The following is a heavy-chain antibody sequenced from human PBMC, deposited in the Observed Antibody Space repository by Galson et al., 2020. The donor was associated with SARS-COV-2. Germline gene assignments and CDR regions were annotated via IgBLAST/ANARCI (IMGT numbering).Heavy chain of an antibody. J-gene: IGHJ5*02. CDR3: ARDATSSAGCNWFDA. CDR1: GGPIRSSNYY. V-gene: IGHV4-39*07. D-gene: IGHD6-19*01. Sequence: SQTLSLTSTVSGGPIRSSNYYWGWTRHPQGNGLEWIGSVYNTGSTHYRPSLQSRLTISVDTSKNHFSLILSSVTAADTAMYYCARDATSSAGCNWFDAWGQGTLVTVSS. CDR2: VYNTGST.